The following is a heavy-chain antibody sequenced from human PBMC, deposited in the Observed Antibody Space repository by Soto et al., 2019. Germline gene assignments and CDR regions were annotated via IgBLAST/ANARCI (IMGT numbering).Heavy chain of an antibody. CDR2: LSSSSGHI. V-gene: IGHV3-21*01. D-gene: IGHD1-26*01. CDR3: VRHWLATREFDY. CDR1: GFTFSSYS. J-gene: IGHJ4*02. Sequence: RGSLRLSCAASGFTFSSYSMNWVRQAPGKGLEWVSSLSSSSGHIYYADSVKGRFTISRDNAKNSLYLQMNSLRAEDTAVYYCVRHWLATREFDYWGQGTLVTVSS.